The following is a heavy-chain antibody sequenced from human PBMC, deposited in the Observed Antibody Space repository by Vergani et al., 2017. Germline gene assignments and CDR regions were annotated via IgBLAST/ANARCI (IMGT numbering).Heavy chain of an antibody. CDR2: IRSKAYGGTT. V-gene: IGHV3-49*04. CDR3: TSLFGELLS. D-gene: IGHD3-10*02. Sequence: EVQLVESGGGLVQPGRSLRLSCTASGFTFGASALSWVRQAPGKGLEWVGFIRSKAYGGTTEYAASVKGRFTISRDDSKSIAYLQMNSLKTEDTAVYYCTSLFGELLSWGQGTLVTVSS. CDR1: GFTFGASA. J-gene: IGHJ4*02.